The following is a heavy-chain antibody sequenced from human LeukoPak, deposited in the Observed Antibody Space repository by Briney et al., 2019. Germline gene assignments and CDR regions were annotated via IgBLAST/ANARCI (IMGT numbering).Heavy chain of an antibody. Sequence: PGGSLRLSCAASRFSFSLYNMNWVRQAPGKGLEWVSYISSTGSRIYYADSVKGRFTISRDNAKNLLYLQMSSLRDEDTAVYYCARDYEDKVWFGYMDVWGQGTTVTVSS. V-gene: IGHV3-48*02. D-gene: IGHD3-10*01. CDR3: ARDYEDKVWFGYMDV. CDR2: ISSTGSRI. J-gene: IGHJ6*02. CDR1: RFSFSLYN.